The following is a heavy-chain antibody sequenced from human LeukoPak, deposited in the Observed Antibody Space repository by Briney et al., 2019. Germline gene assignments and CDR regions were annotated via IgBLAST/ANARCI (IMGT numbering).Heavy chain of an antibody. D-gene: IGHD3-3*01. V-gene: IGHV1-69*13. Sequence: SVKVSCKASGGTFSSYAISWVRQAPGQGLEWMGGIIPICGTANYAQKFQGRVTITADESTSTAYMELSSLRSEDTAVYYCARDSGVGFLEWFFDYWGQGTLVTVSS. CDR3: ARDSGVGFLEWFFDY. CDR1: GGTFSSYA. CDR2: IIPICGTA. J-gene: IGHJ4*02.